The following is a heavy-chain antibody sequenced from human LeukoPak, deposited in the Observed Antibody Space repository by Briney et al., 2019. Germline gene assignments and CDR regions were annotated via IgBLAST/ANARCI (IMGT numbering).Heavy chain of an antibody. CDR3: ASVRRGFGESSKYYSYYYMDV. CDR2: IYYSGST. J-gene: IGHJ6*03. V-gene: IGHV4-39*01. D-gene: IGHD3-10*01. Sequence: PSETLSLTCTVSGGSISSSSYYWGWIRQPPGKGLEWIGSIYYSGSTYYNPSLKSRVTISVDTSKNQFSLKLSAVAAADTAVYYCASVRRGFGESSKYYSYYYMDVWGIGTTVTIFS. CDR1: GGSISSSSYY.